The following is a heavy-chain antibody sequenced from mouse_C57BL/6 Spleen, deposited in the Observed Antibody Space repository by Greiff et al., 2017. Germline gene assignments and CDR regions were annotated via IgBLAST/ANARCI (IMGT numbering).Heavy chain of an antibody. D-gene: IGHD2-3*01. CDR1: GYTFTRYW. J-gene: IGHJ3*01. Sequence: QVQLQQPGAELVKPGASVKMSCKASGYTFTRYWITWVKQRPGQGLEWIGDIYPGSGSTNYNEKFKSKATLTVDTSSSTAYMQLSSLTSEASAVYYCASYDSYRTRAWFAYWGQGTLVTVSA. CDR2: IYPGSGST. V-gene: IGHV1-55*01. CDR3: ASYDSYRTRAWFAY.